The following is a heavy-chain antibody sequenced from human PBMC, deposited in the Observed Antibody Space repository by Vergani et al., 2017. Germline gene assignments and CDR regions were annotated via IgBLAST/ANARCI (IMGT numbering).Heavy chain of an antibody. D-gene: IGHD3-22*01. J-gene: IGHJ4*02. CDR2: IKSDGSIT. CDR3: AKDNVPGYYDSSGYCDY. CDR1: GFSFSGYW. V-gene: IGHV3-74*01. Sequence: EVQLVESGGGLIHPGGSLRLSCEGSGFSFSGYWMHWVRQSPEKGLVWVSRIKSDGSITNYADSVKGRFTISRDNSKNTMCLQMNNLRAEDTAVYYCAKDNVPGYYDSSGYCDYWGQGTLVTVSS.